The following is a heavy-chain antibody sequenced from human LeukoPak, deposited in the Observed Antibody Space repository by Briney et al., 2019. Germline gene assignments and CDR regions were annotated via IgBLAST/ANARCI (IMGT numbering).Heavy chain of an antibody. Sequence: GGSLRLSCAASGFTVSSNYMSWVRQAPGKGLEWVSVIYSGGSTNYADSVKGQFTISRDNSKNTLYLQMNSLRAEDTAVYYCARVLIAAAGTGWFDPWGQGTLVTVSS. CDR3: ARVLIAAAGTGWFDP. CDR1: GFTVSSNY. V-gene: IGHV3-66*02. J-gene: IGHJ5*02. CDR2: IYSGGST. D-gene: IGHD6-13*01.